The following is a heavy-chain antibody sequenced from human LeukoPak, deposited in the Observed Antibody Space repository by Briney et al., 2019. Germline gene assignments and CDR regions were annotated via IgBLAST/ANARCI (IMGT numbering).Heavy chain of an antibody. CDR3: ARDHYLGPAAFDI. D-gene: IGHD7-27*01. CDR2: ISSSSSYI. Sequence: PGGSLRLSCAASRFTFSTYTMNWVRQAPGKGLEWVSSISSSSSYIYYADSVKGRFTISRDNAKNSLYLQMNSLRAEDTAVYYCARDHYLGPAAFDIWGQGTMVTVSS. J-gene: IGHJ3*02. CDR1: RFTFSTYT. V-gene: IGHV3-21*01.